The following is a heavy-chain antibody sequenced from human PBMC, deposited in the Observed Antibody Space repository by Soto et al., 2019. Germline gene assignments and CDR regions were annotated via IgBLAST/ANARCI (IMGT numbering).Heavy chain of an antibody. D-gene: IGHD2-8*01. CDR1: GFTLSSYA. J-gene: IGHJ4*02. Sequence: EVQLLESGGRLVQPGGSLRLSCAASGFTLSSYAMTWVRQAPGMGLEWVSGIAGSGASTFYADSVKGRFSISRDKNTLFLQMNSLRADDTAVYYCVHHGGVPYYHDFWGQGMLVTVSS. V-gene: IGHV3-23*01. CDR2: IAGSGAST. CDR3: VHHGGVPYYHDF.